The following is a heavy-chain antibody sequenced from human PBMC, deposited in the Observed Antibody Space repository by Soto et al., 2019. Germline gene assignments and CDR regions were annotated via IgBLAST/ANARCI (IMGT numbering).Heavy chain of an antibody. CDR2: IKQDGSEK. D-gene: IGHD6-19*01. V-gene: IGHV3-7*05. CDR3: ARAGGHSSGWYRH. J-gene: IGHJ4*02. CDR1: GFTFSSYW. Sequence: GGSLRLSCAASGFTFSSYWMSWVRQAPGKGLEWVANIKQDGSEKYYVDSVKGRFTISRDNAKNSLYLQMNSLRAEDTAVYYCARAGGHSSGWYRHWGQGTLVTVSS.